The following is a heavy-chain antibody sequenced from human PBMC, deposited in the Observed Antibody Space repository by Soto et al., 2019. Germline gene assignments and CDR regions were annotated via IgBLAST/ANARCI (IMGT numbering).Heavy chain of an antibody. J-gene: IGHJ5*02. Sequence: PSETLSLTCVVSDYSISSGHYWGWIRQSPGKGLEWIGSIHHSGSTYCNPSLKSRVTISVDTSKNHFSLKVTSVTAADTAVYYCARGRDDFWTGYYTGDWFDPWGQGSLVTVSS. V-gene: IGHV4-38-2*01. CDR3: ARGRDDFWTGYYTGDWFDP. D-gene: IGHD3-3*01. CDR2: IHHSGST. CDR1: DYSISSGHY.